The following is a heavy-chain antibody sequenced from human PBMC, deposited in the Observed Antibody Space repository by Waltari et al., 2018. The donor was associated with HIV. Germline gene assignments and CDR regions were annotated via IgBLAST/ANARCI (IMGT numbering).Heavy chain of an antibody. CDR2: FYSSGRT. D-gene: IGHD3-3*01. J-gene: IGHJ6*02. CDR3: TRVISKGVVTHPYYGMDV. Sequence: QVQLQASGPGLVKPSEPLSLTCSVPGGAISRHYRTWCRLPPWKGLEWIGKFYSSGRTNYNSSLKNRVTISGDTSKNQLSLKLTSVTAADTAVYYCTRVISKGVVTHPYYGMDVWGQGTTVTVSS. V-gene: IGHV4-59*11. CDR1: GGAISRHY.